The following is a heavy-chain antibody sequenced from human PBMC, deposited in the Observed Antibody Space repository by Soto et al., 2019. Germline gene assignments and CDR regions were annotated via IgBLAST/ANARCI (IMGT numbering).Heavy chain of an antibody. J-gene: IGHJ5*01. CDR1: RFTFSSYA. D-gene: IGHD2-21*02. V-gene: IGHV3-23*01. Sequence: GSLRLSCAASRFTFSSYAMSWVRQAPGKGLEWVSGISGSGGTTYYADSVKGRVTISRDNPKNTLYLQMSSLRAEDTAVYYCAKDAVVVTSGWFDSWGQGTLVTVSS. CDR2: ISGSGGTT. CDR3: AKDAVVVTSGWFDS.